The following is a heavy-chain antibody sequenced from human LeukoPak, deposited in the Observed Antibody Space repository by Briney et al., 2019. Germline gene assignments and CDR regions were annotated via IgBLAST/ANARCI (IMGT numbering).Heavy chain of an antibody. D-gene: IGHD6-13*01. CDR2: ISSSSSYI. CDR1: GFTFSSYS. CDR3: ARDLGYSSSWSDFDY. Sequence: PGGSLRLSCAASGFTFSSYSMNWVRQAPGKGLEWVSSISSSSSYIYYADSVKGRFTISRDNAKNSLYLQMNSLRAEDTAVYYCARDLGYSSSWSDFDYWGQGTLVTVSS. J-gene: IGHJ4*02. V-gene: IGHV3-21*01.